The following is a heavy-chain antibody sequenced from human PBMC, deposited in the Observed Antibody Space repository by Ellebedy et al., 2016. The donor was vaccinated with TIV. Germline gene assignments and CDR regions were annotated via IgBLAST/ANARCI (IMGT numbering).Heavy chain of an antibody. Sequence: SQTLSLTCAVYGGSFSGYYWSWIRQPPGKGLEWIGEVNHSGSTNYNPSLKSRVTISVDTSKNQFSLKLSSVTAADTAVYYCARNPRGSYPFDYWGQGTLVTVSS. CDR2: VNHSGST. V-gene: IGHV4-34*01. J-gene: IGHJ4*02. D-gene: IGHD1-26*01. CDR1: GGSFSGYY. CDR3: ARNPRGSYPFDY.